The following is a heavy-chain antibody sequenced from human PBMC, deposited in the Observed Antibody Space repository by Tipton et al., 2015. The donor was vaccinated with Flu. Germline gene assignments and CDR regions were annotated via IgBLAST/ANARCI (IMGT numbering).Heavy chain of an antibody. CDR2: ICPGSM. V-gene: IGHV4-38-2*01. D-gene: IGHD3-10*01. Sequence: TLSLTCSVSGSSIGGSYCWGWIRQPPRKGLQWIGNICPGSMYYNPSLKSRLILSLDTSRIQFSLRLTSVTAADTAVYYCSRSTYYYGSGTSDYWGQGTLVTVSS. CDR3: SRSTYYYGSGTSDY. J-gene: IGHJ4*02. CDR1: GSSIGGSYC.